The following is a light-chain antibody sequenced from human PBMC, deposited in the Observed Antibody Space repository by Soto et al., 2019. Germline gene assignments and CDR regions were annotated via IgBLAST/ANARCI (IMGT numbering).Light chain of an antibody. CDR3: QQYNVWPIT. J-gene: IGKJ4*01. Sequence: EIVLTQSPGTLSLSPGERATLSCRASQSVGGNYLAWYQQKPGQAPRLLFYGASSRATGIPGRFSGSGSGTEFTLTISSLQSEDFAVYYCQQYNVWPITFGGGTKVDIK. CDR1: QSVGGN. CDR2: GAS. V-gene: IGKV3D-15*01.